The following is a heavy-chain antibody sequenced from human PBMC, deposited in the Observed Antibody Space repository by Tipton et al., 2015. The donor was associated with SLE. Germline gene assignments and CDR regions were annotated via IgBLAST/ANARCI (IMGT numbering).Heavy chain of an antibody. CDR3: ARVPAFYYYYMDV. V-gene: IGHV4-59*01. D-gene: IGHD2-2*01. J-gene: IGHJ6*03. CDR2: VFYSRST. Sequence: TLSLTCTVAGDSISSSHWSWIRQPPGKGLEWIGNVFYSRSTNYNPSLEGRITISVDTANNHFSLRLTSVTAADTAVYYCARVPAFYYYYMDVWGKGTTVTVSS. CDR1: GDSISSSH.